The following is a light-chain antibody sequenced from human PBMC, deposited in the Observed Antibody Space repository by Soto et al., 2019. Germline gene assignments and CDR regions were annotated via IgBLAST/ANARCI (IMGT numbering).Light chain of an antibody. V-gene: IGLV2-14*03. CDR1: SSDVGGYNF. J-gene: IGLJ1*01. Sequence: QSALTQPASVSGSPGQSITISCTGTSSDVGGYNFVSWYQQHPGKAPKLMIYEVTSRPSGVSNRFSGSKSYNTASLTISGLQPEDEADYYCSSYTISSTLVFGTGTKLTVL. CDR3: SSYTISSTLV. CDR2: EVT.